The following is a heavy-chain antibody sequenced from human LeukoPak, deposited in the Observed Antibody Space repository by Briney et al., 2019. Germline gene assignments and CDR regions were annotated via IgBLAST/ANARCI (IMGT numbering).Heavy chain of an antibody. D-gene: IGHD6-6*01. CDR2: IDWDDDK. CDR3: ARLSSSGGVVDY. Sequence: SGPTLVNPTQTLTLTCTFSGFSLSTSGMRVSWIRQPPGKALEWLARIDWDDDKFYSTSLKTRLTISKDTSKNQVVLTMTNMDPVDTATYYCARLSSSGGVVDYWGQGTLVTVPS. CDR1: GFSLSTSGMR. V-gene: IGHV2-70*04. J-gene: IGHJ4*02.